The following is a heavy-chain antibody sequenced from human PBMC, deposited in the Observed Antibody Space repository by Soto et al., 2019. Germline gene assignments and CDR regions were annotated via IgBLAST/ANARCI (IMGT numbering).Heavy chain of an antibody. V-gene: IGHV2-5*01. Sequence: GSGPTLVNPTQTLTLTCTFSGFSLSTSGVGVGWIRQPPGKALEWLALIYWNDDKRYSPSLKSRLTITKDTSKNQVVLTMTNMDPVDTATYYCAHRLREKLYSSSWYYFDYWGQGTLVTVSS. D-gene: IGHD6-13*01. CDR2: IYWNDDK. CDR3: AHRLREKLYSSSWYYFDY. J-gene: IGHJ4*02. CDR1: GFSLSTSGVG.